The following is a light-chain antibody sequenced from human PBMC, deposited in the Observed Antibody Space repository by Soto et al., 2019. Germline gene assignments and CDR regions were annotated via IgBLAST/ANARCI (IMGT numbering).Light chain of an antibody. CDR1: QSVSSY. J-gene: IGKJ2*01. CDR3: QQRSNWPPYT. V-gene: IGKV3-11*01. CDR2: DAS. Sequence: EIVLTQAPATLSLSPGERATLSCRASQSVSSYLAWYQQKPGQAPRLLIYDASNRATGIPARFSGSGSGTDFTLTISSLEPEDFAAYYCQQRSNWPPYTFGQGTKLDIK.